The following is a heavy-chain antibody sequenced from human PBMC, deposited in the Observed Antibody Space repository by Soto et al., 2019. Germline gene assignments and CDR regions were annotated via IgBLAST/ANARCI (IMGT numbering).Heavy chain of an antibody. V-gene: IGHV3-23*01. CDR1: GFTFSSYA. J-gene: IGHJ4*02. D-gene: IGHD1-7*01. CDR3: AKAVSRGNGNYSGMIFDY. CDR2: ISGSGGST. Sequence: GGSLRLSCAASGFTFSSYAMSWVRQAPGKGLEWVSAISGSGGSTYYADSVKGRFTISRDNSKNTLYLQMNSLRAEDTAVYYGAKAVSRGNGNYSGMIFDYWGQGTLVTVSS.